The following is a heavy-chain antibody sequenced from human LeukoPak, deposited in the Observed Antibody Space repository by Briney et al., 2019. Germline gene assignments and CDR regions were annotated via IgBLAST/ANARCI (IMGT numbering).Heavy chain of an antibody. CDR2: IIPIFGTA. V-gene: IGHV1-69*13. CDR3: ARGYSGSYYTPSDYYYGMDV. Sequence: GASVKVSCKASGGTFISYAISWVRQAPGQGLEWMGGIIPIFGTANYAQKFQGRVTITADESTSTAYMELSNLRSEDTAVYYCARGYSGSYYTPSDYYYGMDVWGQGTTVTVSS. J-gene: IGHJ6*02. CDR1: GGTFISYA. D-gene: IGHD1-26*01.